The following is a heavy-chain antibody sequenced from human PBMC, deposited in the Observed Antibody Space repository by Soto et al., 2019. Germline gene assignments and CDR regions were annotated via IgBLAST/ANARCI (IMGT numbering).Heavy chain of an antibody. J-gene: IGHJ3*02. CDR3: ARESSDPDAFDI. V-gene: IGHV1-18*01. CDR1: GYTFTIYG. Sequence: ASVKVSCKASGYTFTIYGISWVRQAPGQGLEWMGWISAYNGNTNYAQKLQGRVTMTTDTSTSTAYMELRSLRSDDTAVYYCARESSDPDAFDIWGQGTMVTVSS. CDR2: ISAYNGNT.